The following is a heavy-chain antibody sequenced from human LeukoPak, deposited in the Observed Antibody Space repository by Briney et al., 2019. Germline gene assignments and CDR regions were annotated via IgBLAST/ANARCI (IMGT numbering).Heavy chain of an antibody. CDR1: GYTFTGYY. CDR3: ARVVAAAALSYYGMDV. D-gene: IGHD6-13*01. Sequence: ASVTVSCKASGYTFTGYYMHWVRQAPGQGLEWMGWINPNSGGTNYAQKFQGRVTMTRDTSISTAYMELSRLRSDDTAVYYCARVVAAAALSYYGMDVWGQGTTVTVSS. V-gene: IGHV1-2*02. CDR2: INPNSGGT. J-gene: IGHJ6*02.